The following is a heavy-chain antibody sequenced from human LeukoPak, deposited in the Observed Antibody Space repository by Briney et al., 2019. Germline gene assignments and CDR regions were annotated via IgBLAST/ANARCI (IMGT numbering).Heavy chain of an antibody. J-gene: IGHJ4*02. CDR1: GFTFSSNY. Sequence: PGGSLRLSCAASGFTFSSNYMSWVRQAPGKGLEWVSVIYSGGSTYYSDSVKGRFTISRDNSKNTLYLKMNSLRAEDTAVYYCAKEKKDYYDGSGYPGYDYWGQGTLVTVSS. CDR3: AKEKKDYYDGSGYPGYDY. D-gene: IGHD3-22*01. V-gene: IGHV3-53*01. CDR2: IYSGGST.